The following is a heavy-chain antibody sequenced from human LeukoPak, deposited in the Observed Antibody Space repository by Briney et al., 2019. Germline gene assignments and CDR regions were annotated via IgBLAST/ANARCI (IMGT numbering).Heavy chain of an antibody. CDR2: ISWNSGSI. D-gene: IGHD4-17*01. J-gene: IGHJ4*02. Sequence: GGSRRLSCAASGFTFDVYAMHWVRQAPGKGLEWVSGISWNSGSIGYADSVKGRFTISRDNAKNSLYLQMNSLRAEDTALYYCAKGHVPIDYGDYGGVFDYWGQGTLVTVSS. CDR1: GFTFDVYA. V-gene: IGHV3-9*01. CDR3: AKGHVPIDYGDYGGVFDY.